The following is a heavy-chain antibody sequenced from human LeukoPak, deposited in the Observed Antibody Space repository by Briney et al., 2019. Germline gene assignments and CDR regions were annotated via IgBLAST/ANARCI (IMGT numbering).Heavy chain of an antibody. J-gene: IGHJ4*02. Sequence: KSGGSLRLSCAASGFTFSNAWMSWVRQAPGKGLEWVGRIKSKTDGGTTDYSAPVKGRFTISRDDSKNTLYLQVNSLKTEDTAAYYCTTGGAMVRGALFWGQGTLVTVSS. CDR2: IKSKTDGGTT. D-gene: IGHD3-10*01. V-gene: IGHV3-15*01. CDR1: GFTFSNAW. CDR3: TTGGAMVRGALF.